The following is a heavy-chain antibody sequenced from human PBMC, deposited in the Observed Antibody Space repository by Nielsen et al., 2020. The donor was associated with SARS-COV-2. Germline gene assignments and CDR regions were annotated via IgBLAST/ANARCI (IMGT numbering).Heavy chain of an antibody. CDR3: ARDSVGATTLSFDY. J-gene: IGHJ4*02. CDR1: GGSVSSGSYY. Sequence: SETLSLTCTVSGGSVSSGSYYWSWIRQPPGKGLEWIGYIYYSGSTNYNPSLKSRVTISVDTSKNQFSLKLSSVTAADTAVYYCARDSVGATTLSFDYWGQGTMVT. CDR2: IYYSGST. V-gene: IGHV4-61*01. D-gene: IGHD1-26*01.